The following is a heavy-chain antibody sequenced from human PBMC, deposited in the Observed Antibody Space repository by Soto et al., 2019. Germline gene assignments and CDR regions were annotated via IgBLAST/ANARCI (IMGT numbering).Heavy chain of an antibody. D-gene: IGHD3-22*01. Sequence: LRLSCAASGFTFSSYAMSWVRQAPGKGLEWVSAISGSGGSTYYADSVKGRFTISRDNSKNTLYLQMNSLRAEDTAVYYCAKRTVTMIVVVKSYYFDYWGQGTLVTVSS. J-gene: IGHJ4*02. V-gene: IGHV3-23*01. CDR2: ISGSGGST. CDR3: AKRTVTMIVVVKSYYFDY. CDR1: GFTFSSYA.